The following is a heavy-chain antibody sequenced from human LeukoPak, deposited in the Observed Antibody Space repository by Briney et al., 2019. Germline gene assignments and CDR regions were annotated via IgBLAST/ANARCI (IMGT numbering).Heavy chain of an antibody. CDR3: ASLTFGYNNYFDS. D-gene: IGHD5-24*01. CDR1: GGSISTYY. CDR2: IYYRGST. Sequence: SETLSLTCTVSGGSISTYYWRWIRQPPGKGLEWIGYIYYRGSTKYNPSLKSRVTISVDTSKNQFSLRLNSVTAADTAVYYSASLTFGYNNYFDSWGQGTTVTVSS. J-gene: IGHJ5*01. V-gene: IGHV4-59*01.